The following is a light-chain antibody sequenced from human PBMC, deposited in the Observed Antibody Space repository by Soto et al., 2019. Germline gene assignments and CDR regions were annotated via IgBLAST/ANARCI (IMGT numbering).Light chain of an antibody. CDR3: KQLTSKVWT. CDR1: QSVSRW. Sequence: DIQMTQSPSTLSASVGDTVTITCRASQSVSRWLNWYQQKPGKAPRLLIYEASNLESGVPMRFSGSGSGTEFVLTITSRQPADSATIYDKQLTSKVWTFGQGTRVEI. V-gene: IGKV1-5*01. CDR2: EAS. J-gene: IGKJ1*01.